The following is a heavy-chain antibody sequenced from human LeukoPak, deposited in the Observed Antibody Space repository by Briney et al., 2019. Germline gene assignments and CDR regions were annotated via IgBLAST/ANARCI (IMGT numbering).Heavy chain of an antibody. Sequence: ASVKVSCKASGCTFSSYAISWVRQAPGQGLEWMGGIIPIFGTANYAQKFQGRVTITADKSTSTAYMELSSLRSEDTAVYYCARARRGYSYGLFDYWGQGTLVTVSS. D-gene: IGHD5-18*01. CDR3: ARARRGYSYGLFDY. J-gene: IGHJ4*02. CDR1: GCTFSSYA. V-gene: IGHV1-69*06. CDR2: IIPIFGTA.